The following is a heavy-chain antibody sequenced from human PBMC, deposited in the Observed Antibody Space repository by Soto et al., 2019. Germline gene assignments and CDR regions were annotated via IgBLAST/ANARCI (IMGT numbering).Heavy chain of an antibody. D-gene: IGHD6-13*01. CDR1: GFTFSDYY. CDR2: ISSSGSTI. J-gene: IGHJ6*03. CDR3: ARDIALGYYYYYYRDV. Sequence: QVQLVESGGGLVKPGGSLRLSCAASGFTFSDYYMSWIRQAPGKGLEWVSYISSSGSTIYYADSVKGRVTISRDNAKNSLYLQMNGLRDEHTAVYYCARDIALGYYYYYYRDVWGKGTTVAVS. V-gene: IGHV3-11*01.